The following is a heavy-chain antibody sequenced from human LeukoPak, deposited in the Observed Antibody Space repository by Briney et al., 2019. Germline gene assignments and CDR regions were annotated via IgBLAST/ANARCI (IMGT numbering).Heavy chain of an antibody. J-gene: IGHJ4*02. CDR2: INHSGST. V-gene: IGHV4-34*01. Sequence: SETLSLTCAVYGGSFSGYYWSWIRQPPGKGLEWIGEINHSGSTNYNPSLKSRVTISVDTSKSQFSLKLSSVTAADTAVYYCARGRKAAPFDYWGQGTLVTVSS. D-gene: IGHD1-14*01. CDR3: ARGRKAAPFDY. CDR1: GGSFSGYY.